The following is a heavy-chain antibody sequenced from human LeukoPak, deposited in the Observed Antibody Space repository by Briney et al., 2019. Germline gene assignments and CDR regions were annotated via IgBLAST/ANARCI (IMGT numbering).Heavy chain of an antibody. CDR1: GYTFTSYG. CDR3: ARLPDREEQLWFPRDY. CDR2: ISAYNGNT. V-gene: IGHV1-18*01. Sequence: ASVKVSCKASGYTFTSYGISWVRQAPGQGLEWMGWISAYNGNTNYAQKLQGRVTMTTDTSTSTAYMELRSLRSDDTAVYYCARLPDREEQLWFPRDYWGQGTLVTVSS. D-gene: IGHD5-18*01. J-gene: IGHJ4*02.